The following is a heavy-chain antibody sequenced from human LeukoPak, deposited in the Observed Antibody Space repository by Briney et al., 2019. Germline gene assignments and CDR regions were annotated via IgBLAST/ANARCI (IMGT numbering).Heavy chain of an antibody. CDR1: GSIVSTNY. CDR2: IYSGGRT. Sequence: GGSLRLSCAASGSIVSTNYMSWVRQAPGKGLEWVSVIYSGGRTYYADSVKGRFTISRDNSKSTLYLQMNSLRAEDTAVYYSARDHPPGDYWGQGTLVTVSS. CDR3: ARDHPPGDY. V-gene: IGHV3-53*01. J-gene: IGHJ4*02.